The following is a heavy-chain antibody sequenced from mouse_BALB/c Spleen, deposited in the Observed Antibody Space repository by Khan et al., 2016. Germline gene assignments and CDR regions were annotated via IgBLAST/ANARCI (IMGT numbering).Heavy chain of an antibody. V-gene: IGHV3-8*02. CDR1: GDSITSGY. CDR2: ISYSGST. J-gene: IGHJ2*01. D-gene: IGHD3-2*01. CDR3: ASYDSSSSFFDY. Sequence: EVKLEESGPSLVKPSQTLSLTCSVTGDSITSGYWNWIRKFPGNKLEYMGYISYSGSTYYNPSLKSRISITRDTSKNQYYLQLNSVTTEDTATYYCASYDSSSSFFDYWGQGTTLTVSS.